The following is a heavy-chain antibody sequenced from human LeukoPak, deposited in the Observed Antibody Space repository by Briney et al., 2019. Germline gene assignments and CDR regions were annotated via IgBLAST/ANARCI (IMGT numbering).Heavy chain of an antibody. D-gene: IGHD4-23*01. CDR2: IIPIFGTA. CDR1: GGTFSSYA. CDR3: AWGAMVVTPFDY. V-gene: IGHV1-69*05. J-gene: IGHJ4*02. Sequence: GASVKVSCKASGGTFSSYAISWVRQAPGQGLEWMGRIIPIFGTANYAQKFQGRVTITTNESTSTAYMELSSLRSEDTAVYYCAWGAMVVTPFDYWGQGTLVTVSS.